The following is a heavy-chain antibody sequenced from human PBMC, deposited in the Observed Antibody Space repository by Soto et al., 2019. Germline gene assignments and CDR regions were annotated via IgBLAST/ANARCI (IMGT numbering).Heavy chain of an antibody. D-gene: IGHD2-21*02. V-gene: IGHV1-69*13. CDR1: GGSFSSYV. CDR3: ATSSRKHCRGDTCFENWFDP. Sequence: SVKVSCKASGGSFSSYVNSWVRQAPGQGLEWMGGIIPMLATADYEQRFQGRLTINADERTNTAYMELSTLRSEDSAVYYCATSSRKHCRGDTCFENWFDPWGHGTRVTGSS. J-gene: IGHJ5*02. CDR2: IIPMLATA.